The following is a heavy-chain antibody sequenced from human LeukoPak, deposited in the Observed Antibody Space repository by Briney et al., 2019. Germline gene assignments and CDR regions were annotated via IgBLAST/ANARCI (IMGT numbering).Heavy chain of an antibody. J-gene: IGHJ5*02. V-gene: IGHV4-59*12. CDR2: IYYSGST. CDR1: GGSISSYY. D-gene: IGHD1-14*01. Sequence: SETLSLTCTVSGGSISSYYWSWIRQPPGKGLEWIGYIYYSGSTYYNPSLKSRVTISVDTSKNQFSLKLSSVTAADTAVYYCARGPRRWFDPWGQGTLVTVSS. CDR3: ARGPRRWFDP.